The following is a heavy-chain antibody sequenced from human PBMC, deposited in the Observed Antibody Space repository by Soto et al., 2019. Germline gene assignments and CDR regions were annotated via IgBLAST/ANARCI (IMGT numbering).Heavy chain of an antibody. V-gene: IGHV3-9*01. CDR3: EKDSRVALPGSAGRDV. CDR2: ISWNSGSI. CDR1: GFTFDYYA. D-gene: IGHD7-27*01. Sequence: GGSLRLSCAASGFTFDYYARHWVRQAPGKGLEWVSGISWNSGSIGYADSVKGRFTISMDNAKNPLYLQMNSLRAEDTALYYCEKDSRVALPGSAGRDVGAKGPRVPV. J-gene: IGHJ6*04.